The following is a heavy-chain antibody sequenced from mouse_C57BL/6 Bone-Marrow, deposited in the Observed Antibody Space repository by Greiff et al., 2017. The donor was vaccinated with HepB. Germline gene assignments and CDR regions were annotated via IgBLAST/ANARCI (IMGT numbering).Heavy chain of an antibody. D-gene: IGHD1-1*01. CDR2: IRNKANGYTT. CDR1: GFTFTDYY. V-gene: IGHV7-3*01. J-gene: IGHJ1*03. CDR3: ARYTTVVARGYWYFDV. Sequence: EVKLMESGGGLVQPGGSLSLSCAASGFTFTDYYMSWVRQPPGKALEWLGFIRNKANGYTTEYSASVKGRFTISRDNSQSILYLQMNALRAEDSATYYCARYTTVVARGYWYFDVWGTGTTVTVSS.